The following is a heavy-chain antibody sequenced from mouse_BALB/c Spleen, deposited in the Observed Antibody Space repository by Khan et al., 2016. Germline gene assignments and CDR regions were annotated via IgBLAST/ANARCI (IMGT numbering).Heavy chain of an antibody. Sequence: VQLQESGAELARPGASVKLSCKASGYTFTSYWMQWVKQRPGQGLEWIGAIYPGDGDTRYTQKFKGKATLTADKSSSTAYMQLSSLASEDSVVYYCANYYGSSYDYFDYWGQGTTLTVSS. CDR2: IYPGDGDT. CDR1: GYTFTSYW. J-gene: IGHJ2*01. CDR3: ANYYGSSYDYFDY. V-gene: IGHV1-87*01. D-gene: IGHD1-1*01.